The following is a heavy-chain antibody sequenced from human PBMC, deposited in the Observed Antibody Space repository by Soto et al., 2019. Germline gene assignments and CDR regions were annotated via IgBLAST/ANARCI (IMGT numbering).Heavy chain of an antibody. D-gene: IGHD2-2*03. V-gene: IGHV4-59*12. CDR1: GVSISFYY. CDR2: IDSSGST. Sequence: SETLSLTCTVSGVSISFYYWSWIRQPPGKGLEWIAYIDSSGSTKYNPSLKSRVTISLDTSRNQLSLKLNSVTAADTAVYYCARVGYCSSTSCRIIYYYYYMDVWGKGTTVTISS. J-gene: IGHJ6*03. CDR3: ARVGYCSSTSCRIIYYYYYMDV.